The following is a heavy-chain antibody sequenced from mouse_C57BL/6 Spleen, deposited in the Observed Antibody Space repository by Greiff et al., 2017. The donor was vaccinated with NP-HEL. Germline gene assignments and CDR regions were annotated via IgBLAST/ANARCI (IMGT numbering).Heavy chain of an antibody. CDR3: ARGDGYFHWYVDV. CDR1: GFNIKDYY. V-gene: IGHV14-2*01. J-gene: IGHJ1*03. CDR2: IDPEDGET. Sequence: EVQLQQSGAELVKPGASVKLSCTASGFNIKDYYMHWVKQRTEQGLEGMGRIDPEDGETKYAPKFQGKATITADTSSNTAYLQLRSLTSEDTAVYCCARGDGYFHWYVDVWGTGTTVTVSS. D-gene: IGHD2-3*01.